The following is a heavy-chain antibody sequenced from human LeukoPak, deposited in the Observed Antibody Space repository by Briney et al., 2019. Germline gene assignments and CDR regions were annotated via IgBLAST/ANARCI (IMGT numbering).Heavy chain of an antibody. J-gene: IGHJ4*02. V-gene: IGHV4-34*01. Sequence: SETLSLTCAVYGGSFSGYYWSWIRQPPGKGLEWIGEINHSGSTNYNPSLKSRVTISVDTSKNQFSLKLSFVTAADTAVYYCARAQWLHYFDYWGQGTLVTVSS. CDR1: GGSFSGYY. D-gene: IGHD6-19*01. CDR2: INHSGST. CDR3: ARAQWLHYFDY.